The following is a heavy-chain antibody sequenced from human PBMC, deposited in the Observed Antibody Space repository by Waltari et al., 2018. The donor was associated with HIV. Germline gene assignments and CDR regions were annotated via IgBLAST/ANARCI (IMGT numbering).Heavy chain of an antibody. J-gene: IGHJ5*02. Sequence: QVLLQESGPGLVKPSETLSLTCTVSGGSINNDYWSWIRPPAGKGLVWIGRIYSSGNTNYNPSLKSRLSMSVDTSKNQFSLILTSVTAADTAVYYCARAWTTVTGGWFDPWGQGTLVIVSS. V-gene: IGHV4-4*07. CDR2: IYSSGNT. CDR3: ARAWTTVTGGWFDP. CDR1: GGSINNDY. D-gene: IGHD4-17*01.